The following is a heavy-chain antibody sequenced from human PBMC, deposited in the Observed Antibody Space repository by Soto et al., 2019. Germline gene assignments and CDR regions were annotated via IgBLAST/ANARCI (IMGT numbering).Heavy chain of an antibody. CDR3: ARDSEITIFGVVPPPSYYGMDV. CDR1: GFTFSSYA. Sequence: GGSLRLSCAASGFTFSSYAMSWVRQAPGKGLEWVANIKQDGSEKYYVDSVKGRFTISRDNAKNSLYLQMNSLRAEDTAVYYCARDSEITIFGVVPPPSYYGMDVWGQGTTVTVSS. CDR2: IKQDGSEK. J-gene: IGHJ6*02. V-gene: IGHV3-7*03. D-gene: IGHD3-3*01.